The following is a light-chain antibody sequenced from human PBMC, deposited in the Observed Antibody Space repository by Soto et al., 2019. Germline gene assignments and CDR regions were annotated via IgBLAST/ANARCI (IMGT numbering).Light chain of an antibody. Sequence: EIVLTQSPATLSLSPGERATLSCRASQSVSSYLAWYQQKPGQAPRLLIYDASNRATGIPARFSGSGSGTDFTLTISSLEPEDFAVYYCQKRSLLFTFGGGTKVDIK. V-gene: IGKV3-11*01. CDR3: QKRSLLFT. CDR2: DAS. J-gene: IGKJ4*01. CDR1: QSVSSY.